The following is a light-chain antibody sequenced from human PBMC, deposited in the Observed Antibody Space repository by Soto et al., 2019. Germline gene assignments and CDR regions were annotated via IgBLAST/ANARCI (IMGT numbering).Light chain of an antibody. Sequence: QSVLTQPASVSGSPRQSITISCTGTNSDVGSYNLVSWFQQHPGKAPKLVIYEVTKRPSGVSDRFSGSKSGNTASLTIPGLQAEDEADYYCFSYAGDSVYVFGTGTKGTVL. CDR2: EVT. J-gene: IGLJ1*01. CDR3: FSYAGDSVYV. CDR1: NSDVGSYNL. V-gene: IGLV2-23*02.